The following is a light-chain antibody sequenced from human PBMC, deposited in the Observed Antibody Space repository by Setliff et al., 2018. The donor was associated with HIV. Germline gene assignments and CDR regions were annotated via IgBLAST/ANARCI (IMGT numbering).Light chain of an antibody. CDR2: EVN. CDR1: SSDVGGYNY. V-gene: IGLV2-8*01. Sequence: SVLTQPPSASGSPGQSVTISCTGTSSDVGGYNYVSWYQHHPGRPPKLLIYEVNQRPSGVPDRFSGSKSGNTASLTVSGLQTEDEADYYCSSYAGSYTYVFGTGTKVTVL. CDR3: SSYAGSYTYV. J-gene: IGLJ1*01.